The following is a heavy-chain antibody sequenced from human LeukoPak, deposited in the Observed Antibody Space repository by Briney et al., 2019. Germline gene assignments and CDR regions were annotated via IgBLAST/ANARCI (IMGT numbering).Heavy chain of an antibody. CDR1: GFTFSDYY. V-gene: IGHV3-11*01. Sequence: GGSLRLSCAASGFTFSDYYMSWIRQAPGKGLEWVLYISSSGSTIYYADSVKGRFTISRDNAKNSLYPQMNSLRAEDTAVYYCARDKVRGVIDYWGQGTLVTVSS. J-gene: IGHJ4*02. D-gene: IGHD3-10*01. CDR3: ARDKVRGVIDY. CDR2: ISSSGSTI.